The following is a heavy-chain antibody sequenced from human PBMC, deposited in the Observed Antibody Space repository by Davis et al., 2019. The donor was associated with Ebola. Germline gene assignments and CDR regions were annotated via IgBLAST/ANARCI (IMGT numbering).Heavy chain of an antibody. V-gene: IGHV3-15*07. CDR2: IKGESDGGAR. CDR1: GFTFSDHW. Sequence: GESLKISCAASGFTFSDHWMNWVRQAPGKGLEWVGRIKGESDGGARDYAAPVKGRFTISRDDSKNTLYLQMNSLETEDTAVYYCSARVNSGRLDYWGQGTLVTVSS. D-gene: IGHD1-26*01. CDR3: SARVNSGRLDY. J-gene: IGHJ4*02.